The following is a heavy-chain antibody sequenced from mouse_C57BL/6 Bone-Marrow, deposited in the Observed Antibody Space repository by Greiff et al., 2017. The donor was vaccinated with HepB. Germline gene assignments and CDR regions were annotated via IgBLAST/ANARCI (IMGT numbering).Heavy chain of an antibody. J-gene: IGHJ3*01. V-gene: IGHV5-9-1*02. Sequence: DVMLVESGEGLVKPGGSLKLSCAASGFTFSSYAMSWVRQTPEKGLEWVAYISSGGDYIYYADTVKGRFTISRDNARNTLYLQMSSLKSEDTAVYYCTRERKWLWFAYWGQGTLVTVSA. CDR1: GFTFSSYA. CDR2: ISSGGDYI. CDR3: TRERKWLWFAY.